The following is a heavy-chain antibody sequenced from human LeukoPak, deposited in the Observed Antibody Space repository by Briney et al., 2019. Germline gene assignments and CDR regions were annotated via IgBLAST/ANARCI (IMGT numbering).Heavy chain of an antibody. D-gene: IGHD5-18*01. V-gene: IGHV1-69*04. Sequence: SVKVSCKASGGTFSSYAISWVRQAPGQGLEWMGRIIPILGIANYAQKFQGRVTITADKSTSTAYMELSSLRSEDTAVYYCARGRYSYGYWAYDYWGQGTLVTVSS. CDR2: IIPILGIA. CDR3: ARGRYSYGYWAYDY. CDR1: GGTFSSYA. J-gene: IGHJ4*02.